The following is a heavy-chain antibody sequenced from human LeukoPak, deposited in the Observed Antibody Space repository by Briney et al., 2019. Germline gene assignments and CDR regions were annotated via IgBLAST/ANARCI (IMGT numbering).Heavy chain of an antibody. Sequence: ASVKVPCKASGYTFTSYYMHWVRQAPGQGLEWMGIINPSGGSTSYAQKFQGRVTMTRDTSTSTVYLELSSLRSEDTAVYYCAAEWELLSFQNWGQGTLVTVSS. D-gene: IGHD1-26*01. CDR1: GYTFTSYY. CDR3: AAEWELLSFQN. CDR2: INPSGGST. J-gene: IGHJ1*01. V-gene: IGHV1-46*01.